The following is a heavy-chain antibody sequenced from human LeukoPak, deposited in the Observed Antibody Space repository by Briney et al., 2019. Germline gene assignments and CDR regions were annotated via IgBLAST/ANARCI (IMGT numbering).Heavy chain of an antibody. V-gene: IGHV3-7*01. Sequence: GGSLRLSCAASGFTFSSYWMSWVRQAPGKGLEWVANIKQDGSEKYYVDSVKGRFTISRDNANNSPYLQMNSLRAEDTAVYYCARGNGYGWAFDIWGQGTMVTVSS. CDR2: IKQDGSEK. CDR3: ARGNGYGWAFDI. D-gene: IGHD2-15*01. CDR1: GFTFSSYW. J-gene: IGHJ3*02.